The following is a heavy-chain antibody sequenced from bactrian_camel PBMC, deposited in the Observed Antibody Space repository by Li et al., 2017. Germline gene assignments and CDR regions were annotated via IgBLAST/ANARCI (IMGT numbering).Heavy chain of an antibody. D-gene: IGHD6*01. Sequence: HVQLVESGGGSVQAGGSLRLSCDVSGYRWSDFCMAWFRQAPGKEREGVASIDSDGSIKYVDSVKGRFSISRNDLNDTTYLQMDNVKSEDTALYYCGTRYPGSWYRTYWGQGTQVTVS. J-gene: IGHJ4*01. CDR1: GYRWSDFC. CDR3: GTRYPGSWYRTY. CDR2: IDSDGSIK. V-gene: IGHV3S6*01.